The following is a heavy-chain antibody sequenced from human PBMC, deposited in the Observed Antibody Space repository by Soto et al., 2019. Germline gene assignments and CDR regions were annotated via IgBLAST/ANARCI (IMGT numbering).Heavy chain of an antibody. CDR3: ARTTVTTADDYYGMDV. D-gene: IGHD4-17*01. J-gene: IGHJ6*02. Sequence: ASVKVSCKTSGYTFTGYYIHWVRQAPGQGLEWMGWINPNSGGTDYAQKFQGRVTMTRDTSISTVYMELSRLRSDDTAVYYCARTTVTTADDYYGMDVWGQGTTVTVSS. CDR2: INPNSGGT. V-gene: IGHV1-2*02. CDR1: GYTFTGYY.